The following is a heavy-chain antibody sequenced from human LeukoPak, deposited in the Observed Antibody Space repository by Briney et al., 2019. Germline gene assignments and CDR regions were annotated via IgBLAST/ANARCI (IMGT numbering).Heavy chain of an antibody. CDR1: GGSLNSISHY. V-gene: IGHV4-39*06. J-gene: IGHJ5*02. Sequence: PSETLSLICSVPGGSLNSISHYWAWIRQPPGKGLEWIGCIFSSGSTYYNPSLQSRVTFSLDKSNNHFALKLTSLTAADTAVYYCARGLAHGGIADWFDPWGQGALVTVSS. CDR2: IFSSGST. D-gene: IGHD2-21*01. CDR3: ARGLAHGGIADWFDP.